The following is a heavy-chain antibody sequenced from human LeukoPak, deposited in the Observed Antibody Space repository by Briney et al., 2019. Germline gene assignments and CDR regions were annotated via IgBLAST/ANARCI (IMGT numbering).Heavy chain of an antibody. CDR1: GYTFTDYY. D-gene: IGHD2-15*01. V-gene: IGHV1-2*02. J-gene: IGHJ4*02. Sequence: ASVKVSCEASGYTFTDYYIHWVRQAPGQGLEWMGWINPNSGGTDCAQRFQGRVTMTRDTSITMLYMEMSSLTPDDTAVYYCARAGYCSDGKCYTFDYWGQGTLVTVSS. CDR3: ARAGYCSDGKCYTFDY. CDR2: INPNSGGT.